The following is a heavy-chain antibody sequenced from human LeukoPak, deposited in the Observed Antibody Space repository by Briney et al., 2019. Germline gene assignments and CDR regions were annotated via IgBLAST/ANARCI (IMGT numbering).Heavy chain of an antibody. Sequence: GGSLRLSCAVSGFSFSTYAMSWVRQAPGKGPEWVSAISGSGGSTYYADSVKGRFTISRDNSKNTLYLQMNSLRAEDTAVYYCAKDAEVVVPAVNDYWGQGTLVTVSS. CDR1: GFSFSTYA. CDR3: AKDAEVVVPAVNDY. J-gene: IGHJ4*02. D-gene: IGHD2-2*01. V-gene: IGHV3-23*01. CDR2: ISGSGGST.